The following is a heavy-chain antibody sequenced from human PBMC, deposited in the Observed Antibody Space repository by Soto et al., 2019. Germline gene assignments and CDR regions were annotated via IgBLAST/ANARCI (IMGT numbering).Heavy chain of an antibody. J-gene: IGHJ6*02. CDR3: ARDYYDSSGYYNYYYYGMDV. D-gene: IGHD3-22*01. V-gene: IGHV1-69*13. CDR2: IIPIFGTA. CDR1: GGTFSSYA. Sequence: GASVKVSCKASGGTFSSYAISWVRQAPGQGLEWMGGIIPIFGTANYAQKFQGRVTITADESTSTAYMELSSLRSEDTAVYYCARDYYDSSGYYNYYYYGMDVWGQGTTGTVSS.